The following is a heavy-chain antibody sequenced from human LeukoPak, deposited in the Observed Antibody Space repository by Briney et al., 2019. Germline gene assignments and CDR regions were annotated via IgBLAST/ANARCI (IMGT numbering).Heavy chain of an antibody. J-gene: IGHJ3*02. CDR2: IYYTGST. V-gene: IGHV4-59*01. CDR1: GDSISDYY. Sequence: SETLSLTCTVSGDSISDYYWSWIRQPPGKGLEWIGYIYYTGSTNYNPCLKSRVTISVDTSKIHFSLKLNSVTAADTAVYYCARDRGYSYGYAFDIWGQGTMVTVSS. D-gene: IGHD5-18*01. CDR3: ARDRGYSYGYAFDI.